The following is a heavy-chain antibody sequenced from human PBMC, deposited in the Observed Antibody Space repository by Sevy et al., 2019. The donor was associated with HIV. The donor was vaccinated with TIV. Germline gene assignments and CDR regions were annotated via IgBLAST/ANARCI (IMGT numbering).Heavy chain of an antibody. CDR2: IYPGDSDT. J-gene: IGHJ4*02. CDR3: AGLRHDYGDYIYFDY. Sequence: GESLKISCKGSGYSFTSYWIGWVRQLPGKGLEWMGIIYPGDSDTRYSPSFQGQVTISADQSISTAYLQWGSLKASDTAMYYCAGLRHDYGDYIYFDYWGQGTLVTVSS. CDR1: GYSFTSYW. D-gene: IGHD4-17*01. V-gene: IGHV5-51*01.